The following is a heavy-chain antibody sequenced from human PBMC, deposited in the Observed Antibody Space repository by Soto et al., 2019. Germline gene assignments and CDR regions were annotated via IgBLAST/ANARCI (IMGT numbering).Heavy chain of an antibody. D-gene: IGHD2-2*01. CDR3: AKRGDIVIVPAASFFDH. J-gene: IGHJ4*02. CDR1: GFNFRKYG. V-gene: IGHV3-30*18. CDR2: ISPDGSEK. Sequence: QVHLVESGGGVVQPGTSLRLSCATSGFNFRKYGMHWVRQAPGKGLEWVAMISPDGSEKYFADSVKGRLTISRDNSRNILYLQVNSLRTEDTAVYFCAKRGDIVIVPAASFFDHWGQGALVTV.